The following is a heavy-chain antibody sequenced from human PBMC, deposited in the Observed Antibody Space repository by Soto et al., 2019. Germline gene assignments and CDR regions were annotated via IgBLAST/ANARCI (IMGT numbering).Heavy chain of an antibody. Sequence: GXSVTVSCEASGYTFISYYLHWRRQAPGQGLEWMGLINPSGGITRYAQKFQGRVTVTSDTSTSTVYMELSSLTSEDTAVYYCARGFGYSWFDPWGQGSLVTVSS. J-gene: IGHJ5*02. CDR1: GYTFISYY. D-gene: IGHD1-26*01. CDR2: INPSGGIT. CDR3: ARGFGYSWFDP. V-gene: IGHV1-46*01.